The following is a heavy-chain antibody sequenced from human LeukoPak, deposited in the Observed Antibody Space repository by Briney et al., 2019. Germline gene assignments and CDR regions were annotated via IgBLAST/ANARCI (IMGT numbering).Heavy chain of an antibody. CDR3: ARDTSSSYGSECDY. Sequence: GGSLRLSCAASGFTFDDYGMSWVRQAPGKGLEWVSGINWNGGSTGYADSVKGRFTISRDNAKNSLYLQMNSLRAEDTALYYCARDTSSSYGSECDYWGQGTLVTVSS. CDR2: INWNGGST. D-gene: IGHD3-10*01. J-gene: IGHJ4*02. V-gene: IGHV3-20*04. CDR1: GFTFDDYG.